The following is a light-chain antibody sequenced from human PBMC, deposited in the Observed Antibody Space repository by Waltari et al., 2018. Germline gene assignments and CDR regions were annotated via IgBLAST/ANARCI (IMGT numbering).Light chain of an antibody. V-gene: IGLV2-11*01. CDR2: DVN. CDR1: NSDVGGYNY. CDR3: CSFAGNYIYV. Sequence: QSALTQPRPVSGSPGQSVTISCTGTNSDVGGYNYVSWYQQHPGKAPKLMIYDVNKRPSGVPDRFSGSKSGNTASLTISGLQAEDEAAYYCCSFAGNYIYVFGTGTKVTVL. J-gene: IGLJ1*01.